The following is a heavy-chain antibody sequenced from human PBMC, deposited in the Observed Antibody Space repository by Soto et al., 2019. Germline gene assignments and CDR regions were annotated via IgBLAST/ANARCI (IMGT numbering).Heavy chain of an antibody. V-gene: IGHV4-31*03. Sequence: QVQLQESGPGLVKPSQTLSLTCSVSGGSISSGDYYWSWIRQHPGKGLEWIGYIYYSGSTRYNPSLKSRPTISLDTSKNQFSLNLSSVTAADTAIYYCARWVVVVVASTGGLDVWGHGTTVSVSS. J-gene: IGHJ6*02. CDR3: ARWVVVVVASTGGLDV. D-gene: IGHD2-15*01. CDR2: IYYSGST. CDR1: GGSISSGDYY.